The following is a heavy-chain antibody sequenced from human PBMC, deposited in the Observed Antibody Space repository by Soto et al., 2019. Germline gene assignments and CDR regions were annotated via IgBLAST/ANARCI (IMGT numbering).Heavy chain of an antibody. CDR1: GGSISSGDYY. J-gene: IGHJ4*02. CDR2: IYYSGST. CDR3: ARAGPLYYFDY. V-gene: IGHV4-30-4*01. Sequence: SETLSLTCTVSGGSISSGDYYWSWIRQPPGKGLEWLGFIYYSGSTYYNASLKSRVTISLDTSRNQFSLNLGSVTAADTALYYCARAGPLYYFDYWGQGTQVTVSS. D-gene: IGHD2-2*02.